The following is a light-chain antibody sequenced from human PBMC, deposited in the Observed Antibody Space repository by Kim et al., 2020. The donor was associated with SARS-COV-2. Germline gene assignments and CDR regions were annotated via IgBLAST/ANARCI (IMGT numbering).Light chain of an antibody. J-gene: IGKJ1*01. Sequence: DIQMTQSPSSLSTSVGDRVTITCRASQTISRNLNWYQQKPGKAPKLLIYAASRLQTGVPSRFSGSGSGTDFTLTISSLQPEDFATYYCQQSYSTPPTFGQGTKVEVK. V-gene: IGKV1-39*01. CDR3: QQSYSTPPT. CDR2: AAS. CDR1: QTISRN.